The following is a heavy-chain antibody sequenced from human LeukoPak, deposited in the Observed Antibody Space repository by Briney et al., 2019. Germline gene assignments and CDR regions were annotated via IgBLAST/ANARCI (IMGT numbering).Heavy chain of an antibody. CDR1: GGSFSGYY. CDR3: ARGLRWLRRGTGYYFDY. Sequence: SETLSLTCAVYGGSFSGYYWSWIRQPPGKGLEWIGEINHSGSTNYNPSLKSRATISVDTSKNQFSLKLSSVTAADTAVYYCARGLRWLRRGTGYYFDYWGQGTLVTVSS. CDR2: INHSGST. V-gene: IGHV4-34*01. D-gene: IGHD5-12*01. J-gene: IGHJ4*02.